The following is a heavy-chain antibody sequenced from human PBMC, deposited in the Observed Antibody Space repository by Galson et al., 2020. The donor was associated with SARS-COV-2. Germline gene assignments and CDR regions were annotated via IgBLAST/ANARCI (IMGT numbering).Heavy chain of an antibody. CDR2: IRGGGTIA. V-gene: IGHV3-23*01. J-gene: IGHJ3*01. CDR3: AKSPVGYSSGTNLRGDFDF. Sequence: GESLKISCEASGFTFNTCALTWVRQAAGKGLEWVASIRGGGTIAYYADSVEGRFTISRDNSKNTLFLHMNNLRAEDTAVYYCAKSPVGYSSGTNLRGDFDFWGQGTMVTVSS. CDR1: GFTFNTCA. D-gene: IGHD6-19*01.